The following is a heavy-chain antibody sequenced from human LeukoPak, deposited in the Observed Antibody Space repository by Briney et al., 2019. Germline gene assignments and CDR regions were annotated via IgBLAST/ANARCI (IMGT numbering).Heavy chain of an antibody. Sequence: ASVKVSCKASGYTFTSYGTSWVRQAPGQGLEWMGWISAYNGNTNYAQKLRGRVTMTTDTSTSTAYMELRSLRSDDTAVYYCARRDDYGDYGWFDPWGQGTLVTVSS. V-gene: IGHV1-18*01. CDR1: GYTFTSYG. J-gene: IGHJ5*02. D-gene: IGHD4-17*01. CDR3: ARRDDYGDYGWFDP. CDR2: ISAYNGNT.